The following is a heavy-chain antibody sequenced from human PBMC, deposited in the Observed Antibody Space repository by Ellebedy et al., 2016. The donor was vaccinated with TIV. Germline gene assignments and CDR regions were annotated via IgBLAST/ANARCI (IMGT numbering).Heavy chain of an antibody. V-gene: IGHV1-2*02. CDR2: INPNSGGT. J-gene: IGHJ6*02. Sequence: ASVKVSCXASGYTFTNYGFSWVRQAPGQGLEWMGWINPNSGGTNSPQKFQGRVTMTRDTSISTAYMELSRLRSDDTAVYYCARDNNYGSGTYPYGMDVWGQGTTVTVSS. CDR3: ARDNNYGSGTYPYGMDV. CDR1: GYTFTNYG. D-gene: IGHD3-10*01.